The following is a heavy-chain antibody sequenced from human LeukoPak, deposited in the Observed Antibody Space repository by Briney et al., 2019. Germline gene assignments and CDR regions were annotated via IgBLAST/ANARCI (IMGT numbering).Heavy chain of an antibody. D-gene: IGHD3-10*02. Sequence: TGGSLSLSCAASGFTFSDYYMRWIRQAPGKGVEWVSYISSSCCNIHCADSVRGRFTNSRDNAKNSLYLQMNSLRAEDTAVYYCAELGITMIGGVWGKGPTVTISS. J-gene: IGHJ6*04. CDR3: AELGITMIGGV. CDR1: GFTFSDYY. V-gene: IGHV3-11*04. CDR2: ISSSCCNI.